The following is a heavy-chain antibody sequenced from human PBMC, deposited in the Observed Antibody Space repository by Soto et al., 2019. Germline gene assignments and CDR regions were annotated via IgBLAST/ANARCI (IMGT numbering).Heavy chain of an antibody. D-gene: IGHD5-12*01. J-gene: IGHJ4*02. CDR3: AREIPSGYDLDY. V-gene: IGHV3-7*05. CDR1: GFTFSSYW. Sequence: EVQLVESGGGLVQPGGSLRLSCAASGFTFSSYWMSWVRQAPGKGLEWVANIKQDGSEKYYVDSVKGRFTISRDNAKNSLYLRINSLRAEDTAVYYCAREIPSGYDLDYWGQGTLVTVSS. CDR2: IKQDGSEK.